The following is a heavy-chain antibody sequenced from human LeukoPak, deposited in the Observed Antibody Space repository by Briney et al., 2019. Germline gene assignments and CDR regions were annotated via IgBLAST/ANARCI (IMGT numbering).Heavy chain of an antibody. V-gene: IGHV4-59*01. CDR3: ARDRGSRRSYYYYYMDV. J-gene: IGHJ6*03. CDR1: GGSISSYY. CDR2: IYYSGST. D-gene: IGHD3-10*01. Sequence: NPSETLSLTCTVSGGSISSYYWSWIRQPPGKGLEWIGYIYYSGSTNYNPSLKSRVTISVDTSKNQFSLKLSSVTAADTAVYYCARDRGSRRSYYYYYMDVWGKGTTVTVSS.